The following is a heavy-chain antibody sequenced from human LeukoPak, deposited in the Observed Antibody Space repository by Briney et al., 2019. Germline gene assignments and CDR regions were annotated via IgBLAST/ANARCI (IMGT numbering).Heavy chain of an antibody. V-gene: IGHV3-30-3*01. CDR1: GFTFSSYA. CDR2: ISYDGSNK. D-gene: IGHD2-2*02. J-gene: IGHJ4*02. CDR3: ANSLGYCSSISCYTLDY. Sequence: PGGSLRLSCAASGFTFSSYAMHWDRQAPGKGLEWVAVISYDGSNKYYADSVKGRFTISRDNSKNTLYLQMNSLRAEDTAVYYCANSLGYCSSISCYTLDYWGQGTLVTVSS.